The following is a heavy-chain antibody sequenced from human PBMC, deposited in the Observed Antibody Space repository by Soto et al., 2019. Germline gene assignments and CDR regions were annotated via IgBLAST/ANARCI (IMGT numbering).Heavy chain of an antibody. CDR2: INPNSGAT. CDR1: GYTFIGYY. J-gene: IGHJ5*01. CDR3: ARGVAGPTNWFDS. Sequence: QLQLVQSWAEVKKPGASVKVSCKASGYTFIGYYIHWVRQAPGQGLEWVGWINPNSGATTYAQKFQGWVTLTRDTSISTAYMDLNRLKSDETAVYWCARGVAGPTNWFDSWGQGTPVTVSS. D-gene: IGHD6-19*01. V-gene: IGHV1-2*04.